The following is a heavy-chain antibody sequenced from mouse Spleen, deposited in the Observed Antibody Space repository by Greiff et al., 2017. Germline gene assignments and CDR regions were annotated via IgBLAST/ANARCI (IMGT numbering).Heavy chain of an antibody. CDR2: ISSGGSYT. D-gene: IGHD3-1*01. CDR1: GFTFSSYT. CDR3: ARDKGLYPMYYFDY. V-gene: IGHV5-6-4*01. Sequence: EVKVVESGGGLVKPGGSLKLSCAASGFTFSSYTMSWVRQTPEKRLEWVATISSGGSYTYYPDSVKGRFTISRDNAKNTLYLQMSSLKSEDTAMYYCARDKGLYPMYYFDYWGQGTTLTVSS. J-gene: IGHJ2*01.